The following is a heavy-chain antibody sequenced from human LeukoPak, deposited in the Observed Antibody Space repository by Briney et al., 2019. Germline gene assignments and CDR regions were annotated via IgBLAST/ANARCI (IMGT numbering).Heavy chain of an antibody. CDR3: AGYCSGGSCDAPYYFDY. Sequence: ASVKVSCKASGYTFTGYYMHWVRQAPGQGLEWMGWINPNSGGTNYAQKFQGRVTMTRDTSISTAYMELSRLRSDDTAVYYCAGYCSGGSCDAPYYFDYWGQGTLVTVSS. CDR1: GYTFTGYY. CDR2: INPNSGGT. D-gene: IGHD2-15*01. V-gene: IGHV1-2*02. J-gene: IGHJ4*02.